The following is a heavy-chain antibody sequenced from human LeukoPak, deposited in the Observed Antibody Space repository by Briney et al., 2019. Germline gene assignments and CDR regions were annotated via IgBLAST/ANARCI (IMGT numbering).Heavy chain of an antibody. CDR2: IKWYGGST. D-gene: IGHD2-15*01. Sequence: PGGTLRLSCAASGFTFDDFGMSWVRQAPGKGLEWVSSIKWYGGSTGYADSVKGRFTISRDNAKNSLYLQMNSLRAEDTALYYCARDGGDCSGDRCYVDYWGQGTLGTVSP. V-gene: IGHV3-20*04. J-gene: IGHJ4*02. CDR1: GFTFDDFG. CDR3: ARDGGDCSGDRCYVDY.